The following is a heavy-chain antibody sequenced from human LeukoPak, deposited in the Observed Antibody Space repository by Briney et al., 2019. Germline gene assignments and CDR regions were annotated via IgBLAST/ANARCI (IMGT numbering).Heavy chain of an antibody. D-gene: IGHD2-2*01. Sequence: GGSLRLSCAASGVTFSSYAMHWGRQAPGKGLEWVAVISYDGSNKYYADSVKGRFTISRDNSKNTLYLQMNSLRAEDTAVYYCARDLRDIVVVAAASRLHYYGMDVWGEGTTVTVSS. CDR3: ARDLRDIVVVAAASRLHYYGMDV. J-gene: IGHJ6*01. CDR2: ISYDGSNK. CDR1: GVTFSSYA. V-gene: IGHV3-30-3*01.